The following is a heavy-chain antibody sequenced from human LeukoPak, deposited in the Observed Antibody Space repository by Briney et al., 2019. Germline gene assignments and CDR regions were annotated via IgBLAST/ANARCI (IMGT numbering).Heavy chain of an antibody. J-gene: IGHJ5*02. CDR1: GYTFTGYY. Sequence: ASVKVSCKASGYTFTGYYMHWVRQAPGQGLEWMEWINPNSGGTNYAQKFQGWVTMTRDTSISTAYMELSRLRSDDTAVYYCAVAQGYSSSWYGWFDPWGQGTLVTVSS. CDR2: INPNSGGT. CDR3: AVAQGYSSSWYGWFDP. V-gene: IGHV1-2*04. D-gene: IGHD6-13*01.